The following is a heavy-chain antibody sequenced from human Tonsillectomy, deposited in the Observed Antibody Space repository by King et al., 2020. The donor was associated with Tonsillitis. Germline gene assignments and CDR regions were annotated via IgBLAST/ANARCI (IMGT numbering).Heavy chain of an antibody. Sequence: VQLVESGAEVKKPGASVKVSCKASGYTFTGYYMHWVRQAPGQGLEWMGWINPNSGAINYAQKFQGRVTMTRDTSISTTYMELSRLRSDDTAVYYCARDVGGYSYGLFNYWGQGTLVTVSS. CDR3: ARDVGGYSYGLFNY. CDR1: GYTFTGYY. D-gene: IGHD5-18*01. J-gene: IGHJ4*02. V-gene: IGHV1-2*02. CDR2: INPNSGAI.